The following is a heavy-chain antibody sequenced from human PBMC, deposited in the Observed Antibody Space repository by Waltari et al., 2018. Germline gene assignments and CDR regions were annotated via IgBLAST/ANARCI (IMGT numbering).Heavy chain of an antibody. CDR3: ARASAGYYYDSSGAFDY. V-gene: IGHV1-46*01. CDR1: GYTFTSYY. J-gene: IGHJ4*02. D-gene: IGHD3-22*01. CDR2: LNPRGGST. Sequence: QVQLLQSGAEVKKPGASVKVSCKASGYTFTSYYMHWVRQAPGQGLEWMGILNPRGGSTSYAQKFQGRVTMTRDTSTSTVYMELSSLRSEDTAVYYCARASAGYYYDSSGAFDYWGQGTLVTVSS.